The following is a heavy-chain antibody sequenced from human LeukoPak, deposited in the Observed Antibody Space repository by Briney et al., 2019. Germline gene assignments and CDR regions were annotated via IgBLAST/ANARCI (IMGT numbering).Heavy chain of an antibody. CDR1: GFTFSNYN. J-gene: IGHJ3*02. V-gene: IGHV3-21*01. CDR3: ARYYITRPYYYDRGNAFDI. D-gene: IGHD3-22*01. Sequence: PGGSLRLSCAAPGFTFSNYNMNWVRQAPGKGLEWISSITSTSSYKFYADSVKGRFTISRDNAQNSLYLQMNSLRAEDTAVYYCARYYITRPYYYDRGNAFDIWGQGTMVTVSS. CDR2: ITSTSSYK.